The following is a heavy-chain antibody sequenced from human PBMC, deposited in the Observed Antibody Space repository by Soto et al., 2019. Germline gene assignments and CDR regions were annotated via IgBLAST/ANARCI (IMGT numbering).Heavy chain of an antibody. CDR3: ARHRTGSSYYYYYMDV. Sequence: QVQLQESGPGLVKPSETLSLTCTVSAGSISSYYWSWIRQPPGKGLEWIGYIYYSGSTNYNPSLKSRVTISVDTSKNQFSLKLSSVTAADTAVYYCARHRTGSSYYYYYMDVWGKGTTVTVSS. V-gene: IGHV4-59*08. CDR1: AGSISSYY. J-gene: IGHJ6*03. D-gene: IGHD3-9*01. CDR2: IYYSGST.